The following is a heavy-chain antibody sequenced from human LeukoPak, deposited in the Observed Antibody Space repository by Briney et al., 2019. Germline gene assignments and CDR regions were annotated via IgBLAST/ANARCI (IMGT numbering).Heavy chain of an antibody. Sequence: SVKVSCKTSGGSFSNYAISWVRQAPGQGLEWMGGIIPIFDTGVYAQKFQDRVTISTDESTSTVYMDLSSLRSEDTAVYYCASDLRSYYDSSGYQGALDIWGQGTMVTVSS. J-gene: IGHJ3*02. CDR2: IIPIFDTG. V-gene: IGHV1-69*05. CDR1: GGSFSNYA. D-gene: IGHD3-22*01. CDR3: ASDLRSYYDSSGYQGALDI.